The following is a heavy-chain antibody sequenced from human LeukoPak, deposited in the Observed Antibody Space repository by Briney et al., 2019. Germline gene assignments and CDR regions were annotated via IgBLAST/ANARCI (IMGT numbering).Heavy chain of an antibody. D-gene: IGHD2-2*01. V-gene: IGHV3-23*01. J-gene: IGHJ6*04. CDR3: AKDRLGDCSSTSCSPL. CDR1: GFTFSSYA. Sequence: GGSLRLSCAASGFTFSSYAMSWVRQAPGKGLEWVSAISGSGGSTYYADSVKGRFTISRDNSKNTLYLQMNSLRAEDTAVYYCAKDRLGDCSSTSCSPLWGKGTTVTVSS. CDR2: ISGSGGST.